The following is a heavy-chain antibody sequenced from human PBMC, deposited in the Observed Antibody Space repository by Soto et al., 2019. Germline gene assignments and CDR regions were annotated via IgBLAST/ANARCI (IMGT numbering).Heavy chain of an antibody. D-gene: IGHD3-22*01. J-gene: IGHJ3*02. V-gene: IGHV3-30*18. Sequence: GGSLRLSCAASGFTFSSYGMHWVRQAPGKGLEWVAVISYDGSNKYYADSVKGRFTISRDNSKNTLYLQMNSLRAEDTAVYYCAKTYYDSSGYSDAFDIWGQGTMVTVSS. CDR3: AKTYYDSSGYSDAFDI. CDR2: ISYDGSNK. CDR1: GFTFSSYG.